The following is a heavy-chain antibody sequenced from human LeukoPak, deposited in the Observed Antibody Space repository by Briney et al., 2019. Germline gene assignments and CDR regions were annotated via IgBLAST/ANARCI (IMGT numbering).Heavy chain of an antibody. CDR3: ARPIYDSSGYYSLGAFDI. CDR1: GGSISCSSYY. CDR2: IYYSGST. J-gene: IGHJ3*02. Sequence: SETLSLTCTVSGGSISCSSYYWGWIRQPPGKGLEWIGSIYYSGSTYYNPSLKSRVTISVDTPKNQFSLKLSSVTAADTAVYYCARPIYDSSGYYSLGAFDIWGQGTMVTVSS. D-gene: IGHD3-22*01. V-gene: IGHV4-39*01.